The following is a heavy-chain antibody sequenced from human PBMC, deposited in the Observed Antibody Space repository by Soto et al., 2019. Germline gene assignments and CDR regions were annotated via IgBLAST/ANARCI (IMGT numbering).Heavy chain of an antibody. J-gene: IGHJ6*02. CDR2: ISWNSGTI. Sequence: LRLSCAASGFTFDDYAMEWVRQAPGKGLEWVSGISWNSGTIGYADSVKGRFTISRDNAKHSLFLEMNSLRAEDTALYFCAKAIGDYTYGMDVWGQGTTVTVSS. D-gene: IGHD4-4*01. CDR3: AKAIGDYTYGMDV. V-gene: IGHV3-9*01. CDR1: GFTFDDYA.